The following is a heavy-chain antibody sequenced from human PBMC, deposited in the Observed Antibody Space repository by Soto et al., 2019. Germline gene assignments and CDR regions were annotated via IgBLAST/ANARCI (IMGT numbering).Heavy chain of an antibody. D-gene: IGHD4-4*01. CDR2: LYDVDGT. J-gene: IGHJ3*01. CDR1: GLTVSGKKY. CDR3: ASWHLQEHAYDV. Sequence: DVQLVESGGGLIQPGGSLRLSCAAFGLTVSGKKYMAWVRQAPGKGLEWVSGLYDVDGTYYADSVQGRFTTSGDSSKTIVYLQMDSLRPDDTAVYYCASWHLQEHAYDVWGQGTTVTVSS. V-gene: IGHV3-53*01.